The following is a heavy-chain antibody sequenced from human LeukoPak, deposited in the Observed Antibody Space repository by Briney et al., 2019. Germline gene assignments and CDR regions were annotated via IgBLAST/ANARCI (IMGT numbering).Heavy chain of an antibody. V-gene: IGHV3-30*18. CDR3: AKGSTSWTIDY. D-gene: IGHD2-2*01. J-gene: IGHJ4*02. CDR1: GFTFSSYG. Sequence: PGGSLRLPCAASGFTFSSYGMHWVRQAPGKGLEWVAVISYDGSDKHYADSVKGRFTISRDTSKNTLYLQMNSLRAEDTAVYYCAKGSTSWTIDYWGQGTLVTVSS. CDR2: ISYDGSDK.